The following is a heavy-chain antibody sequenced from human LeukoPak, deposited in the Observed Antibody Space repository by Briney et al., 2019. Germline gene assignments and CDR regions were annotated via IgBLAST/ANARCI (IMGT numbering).Heavy chain of an antibody. V-gene: IGHV4-59*12. CDR3: ARESYGLDY. J-gene: IGHJ4*02. CDR1: GGSISSYY. D-gene: IGHD4-17*01. Sequence: TSSETLSLTCTVSGGSISSYYWSWIRQPPGKGLEWIGYIYYTGGTYYNPSLKSRISISVDTSKNHFSLKLSSVTAADTAVYYCARESYGLDYWGQGTLVTVSS. CDR2: IYYTGGT.